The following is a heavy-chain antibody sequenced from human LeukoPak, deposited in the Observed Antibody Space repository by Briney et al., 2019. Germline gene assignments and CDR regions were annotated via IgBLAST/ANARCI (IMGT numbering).Heavy chain of an antibody. Sequence: GGSLRLSCAASGFTFSSYAMGWVRQAPGKGLEWVSGISGNGGSTYYADSVKGRFTISRDNSRNTIYLQMSSLRAEDTAVYYCAKYSGGYYDSSGYSFDCWGQGTLVTVSS. CDR3: AKYSGGYYDSSGYSFDC. D-gene: IGHD3-22*01. V-gene: IGHV3-23*01. J-gene: IGHJ4*02. CDR1: GFTFSSYA. CDR2: ISGNGGST.